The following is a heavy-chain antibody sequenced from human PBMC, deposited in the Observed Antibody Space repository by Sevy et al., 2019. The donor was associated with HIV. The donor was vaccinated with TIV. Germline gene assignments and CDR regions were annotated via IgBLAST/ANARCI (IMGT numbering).Heavy chain of an antibody. V-gene: IGHV3-11*01. CDR1: GFTFSDYN. D-gene: IGHD1-26*01. Sequence: GGSLRLSCAASGFTFSDYNMIWIRQAPGRGLEWISYIRSTGDTIYYADSVKGRFTISRDNAKNSLYLQMNSLTAGDTAVYYCARVFGIGIVGATPDYWGQGTLVTASS. CDR2: IRSTGDTI. CDR3: ARVFGIGIVGATPDY. J-gene: IGHJ4*02.